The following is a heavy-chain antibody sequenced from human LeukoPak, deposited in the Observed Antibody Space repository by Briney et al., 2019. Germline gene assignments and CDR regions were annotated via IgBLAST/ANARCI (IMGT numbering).Heavy chain of an antibody. CDR2: ISSSSSYV. D-gene: IGHD5-12*01. V-gene: IGHV3-21*01. Sequence: KAGGSLRLSCAASGFTFSSYSMNWVRQAPGKGLEWVSSISSSSSYVYYADSVKGRFTISRDNAKNSLYLQMNSLRAEDTAVYYCARVDDYSGYDWDDYWGQGTLVTVSS. CDR3: ARVDDYSGYDWDDY. J-gene: IGHJ4*02. CDR1: GFTFSSYS.